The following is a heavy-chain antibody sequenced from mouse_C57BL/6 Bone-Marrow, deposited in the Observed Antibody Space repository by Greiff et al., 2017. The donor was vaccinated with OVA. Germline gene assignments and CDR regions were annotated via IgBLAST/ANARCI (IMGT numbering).Heavy chain of an antibody. CDR3: AKFDGYHWYFDV. J-gene: IGHJ1*03. D-gene: IGHD2-3*01. V-gene: IGHV5-4*03. CDR1: GFTFSSYA. CDR2: ISDGGSYT. Sequence: DVKLVESGGGLVKPGGSLKLSCAASGFTFSSYAMSWVRQTPEKRLEWVATISDGGSYTYYPDNVKGRFTISRANAKNNLYLQMSHLNTEDTAMYYCAKFDGYHWYFDVGGTGTAVTVSS.